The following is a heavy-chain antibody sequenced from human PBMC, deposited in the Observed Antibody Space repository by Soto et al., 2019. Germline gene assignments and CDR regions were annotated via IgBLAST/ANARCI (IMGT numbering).Heavy chain of an antibody. CDR2: IYSGGST. J-gene: IGHJ4*02. D-gene: IGHD3-3*01. Sequence: PSETLSLTCTVSGDSVSSVGFHWAWLRRPPGKGLEWIGYIYSGGSTYYRPSLESRMHMSLDANRNHYSLRLTSVTAADKAVYFCATAPVGLDTISYFDHWGQGKLVPVSS. V-gene: IGHV4-30-4*01. CDR1: GDSVSSVGFH. CDR3: ATAPVGLDTISYFDH.